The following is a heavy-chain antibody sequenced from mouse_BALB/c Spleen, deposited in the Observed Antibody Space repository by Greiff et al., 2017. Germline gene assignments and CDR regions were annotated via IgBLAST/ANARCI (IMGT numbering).Heavy chain of an antibody. V-gene: IGHV2-2*02. CDR2: IWSGGST. CDR1: GFSLTSYG. D-gene: IGHD1-1*01. CDR3: AIGIYYYGGGFAY. J-gene: IGHJ3*01. Sequence: QVQLQQSGPGLVQPSQSLSITCTVSGFSLTSYGVHWVRQSPGKGLEWLGVIWSGGSTDYNAAFISRLSISKDNSKSQVFFKMNSLQANDTAIYYCAIGIYYYGGGFAYWGQGTLVTVSA.